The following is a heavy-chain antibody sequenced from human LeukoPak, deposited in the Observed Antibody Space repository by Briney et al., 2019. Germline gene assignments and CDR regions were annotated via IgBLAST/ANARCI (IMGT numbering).Heavy chain of an antibody. V-gene: IGHV3-48*03. J-gene: IGHJ4*02. CDR2: ISSSGSTI. D-gene: IGHD1-26*01. CDR3: ARGGSYFTRRVLNY. Sequence: GGSLRLSCAASGFTFSSYEMNWVRQAPGKGLEWVSYISSSGSTIYYADSVKGRFTISRDNAKNSLYLQMNSLRAEDTAVYYCARGGSYFTRRVLNYWGQGTLVTVS. CDR1: GFTFSSYE.